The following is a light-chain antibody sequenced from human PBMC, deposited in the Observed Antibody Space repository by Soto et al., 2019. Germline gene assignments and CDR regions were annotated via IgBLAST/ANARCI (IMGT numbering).Light chain of an antibody. CDR3: SSFTSSSTYV. J-gene: IGLJ1*01. Sequence: QSVLTQPASVSGSSGQSITISCTGTSNDIGGYNYVSWFQQHPGKAPKLMIFEVSNRPSGVSDRFSGSKSGNTASLTISGLRAEDEADYYCSSFTSSSTYVFGPGTKLTVL. CDR2: EVS. V-gene: IGLV2-14*01. CDR1: SNDIGGYNY.